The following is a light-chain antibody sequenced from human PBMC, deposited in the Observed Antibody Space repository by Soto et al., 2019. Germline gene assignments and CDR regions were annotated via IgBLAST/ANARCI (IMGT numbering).Light chain of an antibody. CDR3: QQYFSTPLT. Sequence: DIVMTQSPDSLAVSLGERATINCKSSQRVLYSSNNKNYLAWYQQKPGQPPKLLIYWASTRESGVPDRFSGKCSGTGFPLTISSLQAEDLAVYSCQQYFSTPLTFGGGTKVQIK. CDR2: WAS. CDR1: QRVLYSSNNKNY. J-gene: IGKJ4*01. V-gene: IGKV4-1*01.